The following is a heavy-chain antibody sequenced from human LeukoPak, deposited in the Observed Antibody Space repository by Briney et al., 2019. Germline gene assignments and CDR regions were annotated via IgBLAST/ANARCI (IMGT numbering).Heavy chain of an antibody. V-gene: IGHV3-21*01. J-gene: IGHJ4*02. CDR2: ISSSSSYI. Sequence: GGSLRLSCAASGFTFSSCSMNWVRQAPGKGLEWVSSISSSSSYIDYADSVKGRFTISRDNAKNSLYLQMNSLRAEDTAVYYCARGKWDSSGWSSFDYWGQGTLLTVSS. CDR3: ARGKWDSSGWSSFDY. CDR1: GFTFSSCS. D-gene: IGHD6-19*01.